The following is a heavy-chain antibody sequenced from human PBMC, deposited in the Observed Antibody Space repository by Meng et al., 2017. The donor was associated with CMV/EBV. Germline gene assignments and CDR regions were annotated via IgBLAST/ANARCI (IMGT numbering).Heavy chain of an antibody. CDR1: GYTFTSYG. V-gene: IGHV1-18*01. Sequence: ASVKVSCKASGYTFTSYGISWVRQAPGQGLEWMGWISAYNGNTNYAQKLQGRVTMTTDTSTSTAYMELRSLRPDDTAVYYCARDCSSTSCSIRNFDYWGQGTLVTVSS. J-gene: IGHJ4*02. CDR2: ISAYNGNT. CDR3: ARDCSSTSCSIRNFDY. D-gene: IGHD2-2*01.